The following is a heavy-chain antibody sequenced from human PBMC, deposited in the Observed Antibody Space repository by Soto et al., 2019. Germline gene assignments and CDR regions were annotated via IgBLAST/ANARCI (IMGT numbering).Heavy chain of an antibody. D-gene: IGHD6-19*01. Sequence: ASVKVSCKASGYTFTGYYMHWVRQAPGQGLEWMGWINTNSGGTNYAQKFQGRVTMTRDTSISTAYMELSRLRSDDTAVYYCERDGGRTGCYPPGYWGQGTLVTVSS. CDR1: GYTFTGYY. CDR3: ERDGGRTGCYPPGY. CDR2: INTNSGGT. V-gene: IGHV1-2*02. J-gene: IGHJ4*02.